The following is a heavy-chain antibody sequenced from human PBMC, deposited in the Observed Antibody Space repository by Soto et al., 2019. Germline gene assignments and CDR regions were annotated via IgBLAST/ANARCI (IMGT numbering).Heavy chain of an antibody. D-gene: IGHD2-15*01. CDR2: IIPIFGTA. CDR1: GGTFSSYA. Sequence: VKISCKASGGTFSSYAISWVRQAPGQGLEWMGGIIPIFGTANYAQKFQGRVTITADESTSTAYMELSSLRSEDTAVYYCANSSVGYCSGGSCLRWFDPWGQGTLVTVSS. V-gene: IGHV1-69*13. J-gene: IGHJ5*02. CDR3: ANSSVGYCSGGSCLRWFDP.